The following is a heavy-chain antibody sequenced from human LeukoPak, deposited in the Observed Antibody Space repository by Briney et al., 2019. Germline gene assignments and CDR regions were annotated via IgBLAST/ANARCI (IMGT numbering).Heavy chain of an antibody. Sequence: GGSLRLSCAASGFIFSRYGMHWVRQAPGKGLEWVAVISYDGSNIYYADSVKGRFTISRDNSKNTLYLQMNSLRAEDTAVYYCAREGGIAVAGSLDYWGQGTLVTVSS. J-gene: IGHJ4*02. CDR1: GFIFSRYG. CDR2: ISYDGSNI. D-gene: IGHD6-19*01. V-gene: IGHV3-30*19. CDR3: AREGGIAVAGSLDY.